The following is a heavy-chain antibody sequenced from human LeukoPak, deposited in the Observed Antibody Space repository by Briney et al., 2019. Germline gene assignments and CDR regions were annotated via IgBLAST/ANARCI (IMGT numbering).Heavy chain of an antibody. CDR1: GGSISSYY. Sequence: SETLSLTCTVSGGSISSYYWSWIRQPPGKGLEWIGYIYYSGSTNYNPSLKSRVTISVDTSKNQFSLKLSSVTAADTAVYYCARLVIPAALGYFVYWGQGTLVTVSS. D-gene: IGHD2-2*01. J-gene: IGHJ4*02. CDR2: IYYSGST. V-gene: IGHV4-59*01. CDR3: ARLVIPAALGYFVY.